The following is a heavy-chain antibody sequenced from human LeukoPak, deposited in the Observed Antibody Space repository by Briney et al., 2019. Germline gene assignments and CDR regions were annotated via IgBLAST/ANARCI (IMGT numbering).Heavy chain of an antibody. J-gene: IGHJ3*02. D-gene: IGHD2-2*02. CDR1: GGSISSSSYY. CDR3: ARGEYYCSSTSCYSTTVTIAFDI. Sequence: SETLSLTCTVSGGSISSSSYYWGWIRQPPGKGLEWIGSIYYSGSTYYNPSLKSRVTISVDTSKNQFSLKLSSVTAADTAVYYCARGEYYCSSTSCYSTTVTIAFDIWGQGTMVTVSS. V-gene: IGHV4-39*01. CDR2: IYYSGST.